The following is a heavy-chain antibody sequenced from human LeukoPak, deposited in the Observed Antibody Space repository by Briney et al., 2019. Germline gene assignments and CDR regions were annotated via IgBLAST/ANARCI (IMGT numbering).Heavy chain of an antibody. J-gene: IGHJ4*02. D-gene: IGHD1-7*01. CDR3: ARGGLTGTTIPYFDY. CDR2: INGDGSST. CDR1: EFTFSSYW. Sequence: GGSLRLSCAASEFTFSSYWMHWVRQPPGKGLVWVSRINGDGSSTSYADAVKGRFTISRDNAKNTLYLRMNSLRAEDTAVYYCARGGLTGTTIPYFDYWGQGTLVTVSS. V-gene: IGHV3-74*01.